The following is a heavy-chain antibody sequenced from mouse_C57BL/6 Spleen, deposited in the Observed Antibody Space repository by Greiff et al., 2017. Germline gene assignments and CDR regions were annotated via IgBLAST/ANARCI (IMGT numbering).Heavy chain of an antibody. Sequence: VQLQESGAELARPGASVKLSCKASGYTFTSYCISWVKQRTGQGLEWIGEIYPRSGNTYYNEKFKGKATLTADKSSSTAYMELRSLTSEDSAVDYCARCDDGYDAFAYWGQGTLVTVSA. CDR2: IYPRSGNT. CDR1: GYTFTSYC. D-gene: IGHD2-2*01. J-gene: IGHJ3*01. CDR3: ARCDDGYDAFAY. V-gene: IGHV1-81*01.